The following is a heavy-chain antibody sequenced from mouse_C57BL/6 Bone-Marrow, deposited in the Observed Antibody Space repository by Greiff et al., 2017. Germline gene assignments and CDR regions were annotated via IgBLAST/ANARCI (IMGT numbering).Heavy chain of an antibody. CDR3: AREGNRLWLRREFAY. J-gene: IGHJ3*01. CDR1: GYTFTDYY. D-gene: IGHD2-2*01. CDR2: INPNNGGT. V-gene: IGHV1-26*01. Sequence: VQLQQSGPELVKPGASVKISCKASGYTFTDYYMNWVKQSHGKSLEWIGDINPNNGGTSYNQKFKGKATSTVDKSSSTAYMELRSLTSEDSAVYYCAREGNRLWLRREFAYWGQGTLVTVSA.